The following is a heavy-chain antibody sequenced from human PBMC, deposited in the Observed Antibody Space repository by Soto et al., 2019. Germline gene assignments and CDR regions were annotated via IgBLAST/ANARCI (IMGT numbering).Heavy chain of an antibody. CDR3: AKNIPPYSSSAANYYYYGMDV. Sequence: GGSLRLSCAASGFTFSSYAMSWGRQAPGKGLEWVSAISGSGGSTYYADSVKGRFTISRDNSKNTLYLQMNSLRAEDTAVYYCAKNIPPYSSSAANYYYYGMDVWGQGTTVTVSS. J-gene: IGHJ6*02. CDR1: GFTFSSYA. V-gene: IGHV3-23*01. CDR2: ISGSGGST. D-gene: IGHD6-6*01.